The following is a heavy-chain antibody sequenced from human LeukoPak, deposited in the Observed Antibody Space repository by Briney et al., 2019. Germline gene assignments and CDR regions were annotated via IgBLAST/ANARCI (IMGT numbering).Heavy chain of an antibody. D-gene: IGHD3-10*01. CDR2: INPNSGGT. J-gene: IGHJ4*02. CDR3: ARDGYYYGSGSYYKPDY. CDR1: GYTFTSYY. Sequence: GASVKVSCKASGYTFTSYYMHWVRQAPGQGLEWMGWINPNSGGTNYAQKFQGRVTMTRDTSISTAYMELSRLRSDDTAVYYCARDGYYYGSGSYYKPDYWGQGTLVTVSS. V-gene: IGHV1-2*02.